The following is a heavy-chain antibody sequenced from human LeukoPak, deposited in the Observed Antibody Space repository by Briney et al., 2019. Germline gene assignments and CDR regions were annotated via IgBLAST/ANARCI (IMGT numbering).Heavy chain of an antibody. J-gene: IGHJ4*02. CDR3: ARFVGACSGGNCYSDY. D-gene: IGHD2-15*01. V-gene: IGHV5-51*01. CDR1: GYSFISYW. Sequence: GESLKISCKASGYSFISYWIAWVRQMPGKGLEWMGIIYPGDSDTRYSPSFQGQVTISADKSINTAYLRWNSLKASDTAIYYCARFVGACSGGNCYSDYWGREPWSPSPQ. CDR2: IYPGDSDT.